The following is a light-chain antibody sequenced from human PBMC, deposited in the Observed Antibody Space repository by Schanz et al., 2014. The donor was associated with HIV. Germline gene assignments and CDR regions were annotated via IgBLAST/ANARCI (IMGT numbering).Light chain of an antibody. CDR1: SSNMGTGFD. CDR2: DNT. J-gene: IGLJ3*02. V-gene: IGLV1-40*01. CDR3: QSFDSSLNGVV. Sequence: QSVLTQPPSVSGAPGQRVTISCTGSSSNMGTGFDVHWYQLLPGSAPKLLIFDNTNRPSGVPARFSGSKSGSSASLAISGLQAEDEADYFCQSFDSSLNGVVFGGGTKLTVL.